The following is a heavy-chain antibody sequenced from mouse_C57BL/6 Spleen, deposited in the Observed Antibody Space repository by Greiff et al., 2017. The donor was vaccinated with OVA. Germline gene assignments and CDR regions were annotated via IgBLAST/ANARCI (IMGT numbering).Heavy chain of an antibody. CDR2: IYPGSGNT. CDR3: ARRGDYDFWFAY. J-gene: IGHJ3*01. CDR1: GYSFPSYY. D-gene: IGHD2-4*01. V-gene: IGHV1-66*01. Sequence: VQLQQSGPELVKPGASVKISCKASGYSFPSYYIHWVKQRPGPGLGWIGWIYPGSGNTKYNEKFKGKATLTADTSSSTAYMQLSSLTSEDSAVYYGARRGDYDFWFAYWGQGTLVTVSA.